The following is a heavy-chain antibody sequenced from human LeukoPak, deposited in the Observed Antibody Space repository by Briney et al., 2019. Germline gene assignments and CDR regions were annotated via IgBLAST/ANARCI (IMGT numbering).Heavy chain of an antibody. CDR2: FDPEEAKM. D-gene: IGHD3-3*01. V-gene: IGHV1-24*01. CDR3: KKRSGDFWSGFVN. CDR1: GNSLSELS. Sequence: ASVKVSCKVSGNSLSELSIQWVRQAPGKGLECMGGFDPEEAKMVYAQNFQGRVTMTEDTSTQTAYMELSGLTSDDNAVYYCKKRSGDFWSGFVNWGQGTLVTVSS. J-gene: IGHJ4*02.